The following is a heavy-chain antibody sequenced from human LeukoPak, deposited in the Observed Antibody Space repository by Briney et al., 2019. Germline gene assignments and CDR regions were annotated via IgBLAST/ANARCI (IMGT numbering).Heavy chain of an antibody. CDR1: GYTFTSYD. J-gene: IGHJ3*02. Sequence: GASVKVSCKASGYTFTSYDINWVRQATGQGLEWMGRMNPNSGNTGYAQRFQGRLTMTRNTSISTAYMELSSLRSEDTAVYYCARGSSGWPYQDAFDIWGQGTMVTVSS. V-gene: IGHV1-8*01. CDR2: MNPNSGNT. D-gene: IGHD6-19*01. CDR3: ARGSSGWPYQDAFDI.